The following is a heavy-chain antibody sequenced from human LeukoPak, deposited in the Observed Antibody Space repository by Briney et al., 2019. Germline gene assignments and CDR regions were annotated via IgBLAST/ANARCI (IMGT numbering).Heavy chain of an antibody. D-gene: IGHD3-3*01. CDR3: AVPYGDFWSGYYPSYYYGMDV. CDR1: GGSISSSSYY. V-gene: IGHV4-39*01. Sequence: SETLSLTCTVSGGSISSSSYYWGWLRQPPGKGLEWIGSIYYSGSTYYNPSLKSRVTISVDTSKNQFSLKLSSVTAADTAVYYCAVPYGDFWSGYYPSYYYGMDVWGQGTTVTVSS. CDR2: IYYSGST. J-gene: IGHJ6*02.